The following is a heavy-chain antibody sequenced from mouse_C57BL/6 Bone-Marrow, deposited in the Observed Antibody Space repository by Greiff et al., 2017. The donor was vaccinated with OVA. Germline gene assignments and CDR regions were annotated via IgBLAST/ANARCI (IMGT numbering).Heavy chain of an antibody. D-gene: IGHD2-5*01. CDR1: GFTFSSYA. CDR2: ISDGGSYT. Sequence: EVKVVESGGGLVKPGGSLKLSCAASGFTFSSYAMSWVRQTPEKRLEWVATISDGGSYTYYPDNVKGRFTISRDNAKNNLYLQMSHLKSEDTAMYYCARDRSYYSNHWYFDVWGTGTTVTVSS. V-gene: IGHV5-4*01. CDR3: ARDRSYYSNHWYFDV. J-gene: IGHJ1*03.